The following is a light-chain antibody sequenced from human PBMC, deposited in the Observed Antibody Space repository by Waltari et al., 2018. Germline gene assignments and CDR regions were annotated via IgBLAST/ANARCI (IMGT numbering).Light chain of an antibody. J-gene: IGLJ2*01. V-gene: IGLV2-11*01. Sequence: SALTQPRSVSGSPGQSVTISCTGTSVGDYNFVPWYHQLPGKVPKLLIYDISKWPPGVPNRFSGSKSGNTASLTISGLQADDEADYYCCSYAGSHTNLIFGGGTRLTVL. CDR1: SVGDYNF. CDR2: DIS. CDR3: CSYAGSHTNLI.